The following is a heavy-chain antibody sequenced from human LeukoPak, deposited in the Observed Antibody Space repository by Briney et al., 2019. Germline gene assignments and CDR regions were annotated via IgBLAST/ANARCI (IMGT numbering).Heavy chain of an antibody. CDR2: IYHSGST. CDR1: GGSISSSNW. D-gene: IGHD2-8*02. Sequence: SGTLSLTCAVSGGSISSSNWWSWVRPPPGKGLEWIGEIYHSGSTNYNPSLKSRVTISVDKSKNQFPLKLSSVTAADTAVYYCARSPWPTLYWRRYFDYWGQGTLVTVSS. V-gene: IGHV4-4*02. J-gene: IGHJ4*02. CDR3: ARSPWPTLYWRRYFDY.